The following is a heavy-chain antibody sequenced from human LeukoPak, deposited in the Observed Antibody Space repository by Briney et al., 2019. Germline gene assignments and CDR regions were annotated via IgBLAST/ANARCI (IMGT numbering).Heavy chain of an antibody. Sequence: ASVKVSCKASGYSFSDFYIHWARQAPGQGLEWMGWINPKSGDTTYAERFRGRVTMTRDTSFNTVYLELTSLYSDDTAVFYCARDYSDGYNRRDAFDVWGQGTTLIVSS. CDR1: GYSFSDFY. V-gene: IGHV1-2*02. CDR2: INPKSGDT. J-gene: IGHJ3*01. CDR3: ARDYSDGYNRRDAFDV. D-gene: IGHD5-18*01.